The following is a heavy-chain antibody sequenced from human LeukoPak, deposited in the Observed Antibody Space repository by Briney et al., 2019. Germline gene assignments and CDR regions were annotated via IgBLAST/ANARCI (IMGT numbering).Heavy chain of an antibody. CDR2: ISGSGDST. Sequence: GGSLRLSCTASGFTFSNYAMSWVRQAPGKGLEWVSCISGSGDSTYYPDSMKGRFTISRDDAKKSVYLQMNSLRAEDTAVYYCASDGGPFDHWGQGILVTVAS. CDR1: GFTFSNYA. CDR3: ASDGGPFDH. D-gene: IGHD3-16*01. V-gene: IGHV3-23*01. J-gene: IGHJ4*02.